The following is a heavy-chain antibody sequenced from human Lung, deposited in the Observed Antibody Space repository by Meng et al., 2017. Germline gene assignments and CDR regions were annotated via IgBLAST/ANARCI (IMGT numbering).Heavy chain of an antibody. CDR1: GGSISSSSW. CDR3: ARGLGEAVVPRTMFDY. CDR2: IYHSGGT. D-gene: IGHD2-2*01. J-gene: IGHJ4*02. V-gene: IGHV4-4*02. Sequence: QMRESAPGLVKLSGPLSRPCGASGGSISSSSWWSWVRQPPGKGLEWIGEIYHSGGTKYNPSLKSRVTISVDKSKNQFSLKLSSVTAADTAVYYCARGLGEAVVPRTMFDYWGQGTLVTVSS.